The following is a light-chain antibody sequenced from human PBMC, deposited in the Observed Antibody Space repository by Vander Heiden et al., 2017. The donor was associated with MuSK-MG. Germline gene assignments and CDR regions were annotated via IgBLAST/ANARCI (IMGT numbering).Light chain of an antibody. CDR1: QSVLYSSNNKNY. Sequence: DIVMTQSPDSLAVSLGERATINCKSSQSVLYSSNNKNYLAWYQQKPGQPPKLLIYWASTRESGVPDRFSGSGSGTDFTLTISSLQAEDVAVYYCQQYDSTPYTFGHRTKLEIK. J-gene: IGKJ2*01. CDR3: QQYDSTPYT. V-gene: IGKV4-1*01. CDR2: WAS.